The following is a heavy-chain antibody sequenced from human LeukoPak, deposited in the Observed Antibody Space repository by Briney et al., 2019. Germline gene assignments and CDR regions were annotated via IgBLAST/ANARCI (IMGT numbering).Heavy chain of an antibody. CDR2: INHSGST. Sequence: SETLSLTCAVYGGSFSGYYWSWIRQPPGKGLEWIGEINHSGSTNYNPSLKSRVTISVDTSKNQFSLKLSSVTAADTAVYYCARVESGYSSSWYPSQRGYYFDYWGQGTLVTVSS. V-gene: IGHV4-34*01. CDR3: ARVESGYSSSWYPSQRGYYFDY. J-gene: IGHJ4*02. CDR1: GGSFSGYY. D-gene: IGHD6-13*01.